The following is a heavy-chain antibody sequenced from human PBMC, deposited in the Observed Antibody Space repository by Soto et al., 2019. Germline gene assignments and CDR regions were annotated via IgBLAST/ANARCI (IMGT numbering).Heavy chain of an antibody. CDR3: AKEIFTGSGAAFDV. J-gene: IGHJ3*01. V-gene: IGHV3-11*06. CDR2: TSPHSSHT. D-gene: IGHD1-26*01. CDR1: GFTFRDYY. Sequence: PGGSLRLSCVGSGFTFRDYYMTLIRRAPGRGLDWITHTSPHSSHTHYAASVQGRFTISRDNALNSLYLQMNSLTVDDTAVYYCAKEIFTGSGAAFDVWGPGTRVTVS.